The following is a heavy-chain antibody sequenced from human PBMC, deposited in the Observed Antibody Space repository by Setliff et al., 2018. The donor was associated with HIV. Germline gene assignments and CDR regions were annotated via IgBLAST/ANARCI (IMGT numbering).Heavy chain of an antibody. CDR2: INHSGST. Sequence: SETLSLTCAVYGGSLSGYYWTWIRQPPGKGLEWIGEINHSGSTNYNPSLKSRVTISIDTSKNQFSLKLSSVTAADTAMYYCARGRMATVLIRNWIDPWGQGSRGTVSS. V-gene: IGHV4-34*01. CDR1: GGSLSGYY. D-gene: IGHD4-4*01. CDR3: ARGRMATVLIRNWIDP. J-gene: IGHJ5*02.